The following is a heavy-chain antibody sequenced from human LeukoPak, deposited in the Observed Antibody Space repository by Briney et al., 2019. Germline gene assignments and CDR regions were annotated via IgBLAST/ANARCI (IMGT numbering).Heavy chain of an antibody. CDR3: QVFGELFSNYMDV. D-gene: IGHD3-10*02. CDR1: GFTVRDNY. Sequence: GGSLRLSCAASGFTVRDNYMSWVRQAPGKGLESVSVISNGGDTYYADSVKSRFTISRDISKNTLYLQMNSLKTEDTAVYYCQVFGELFSNYMDVWGKGTTATVSS. V-gene: IGHV3-53*01. CDR2: ISNGGDT. J-gene: IGHJ6*03.